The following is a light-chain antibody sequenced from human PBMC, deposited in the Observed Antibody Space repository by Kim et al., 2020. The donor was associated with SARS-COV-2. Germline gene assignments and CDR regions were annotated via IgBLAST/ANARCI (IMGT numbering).Light chain of an antibody. Sequence: QSVLTQPPSASGTPGQRVTISCSGTSSNVGINTASWYQVLPGTAPKLLLYNNDQRPSGVPDRFSGSKSGTSASLAINDLQSEDEADYYCAAWDDSLNGYVFGTGTKVTVL. V-gene: IGLV1-44*01. J-gene: IGLJ1*01. CDR3: AAWDDSLNGYV. CDR2: NND. CDR1: SSNVGINT.